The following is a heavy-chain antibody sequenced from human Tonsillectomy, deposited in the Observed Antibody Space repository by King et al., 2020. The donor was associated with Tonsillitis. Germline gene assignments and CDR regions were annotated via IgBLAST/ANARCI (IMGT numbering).Heavy chain of an antibody. V-gene: IGHV3-23*04. D-gene: IGHD5-12*01. CDR1: GFTFSSYA. CDR3: AKPRGATILSGMDV. Sequence: QLVQSGGGLVQPGGSLRLSCAASGFTFSSYAMSWVRQAPGKGLEWVSAISGSGISTYYADSVKGRFTISRDNSNNTLYLQMNSLRADDTAVYYCAKPRGATILSGMDVWGKGTTVTVSS. J-gene: IGHJ6*03. CDR2: ISGSGIST.